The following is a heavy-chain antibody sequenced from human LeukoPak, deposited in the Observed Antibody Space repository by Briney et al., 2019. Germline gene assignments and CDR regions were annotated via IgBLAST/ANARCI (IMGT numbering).Heavy chain of an antibody. CDR3: AKDMAFGGVYYFDY. Sequence: GGSLRLSCTASGFTFGDYAMSWFRQAPGKGLEWVSVISGSGGRTYYADSVKGRFTISRDNSKNTLYLQMNSLRAEDSAVYYCAKDMAFGGVYYFDYWGQGTLVTVSS. CDR1: GFTFGDYA. CDR2: ISGSGGRT. J-gene: IGHJ4*02. D-gene: IGHD3-16*01. V-gene: IGHV3-23*01.